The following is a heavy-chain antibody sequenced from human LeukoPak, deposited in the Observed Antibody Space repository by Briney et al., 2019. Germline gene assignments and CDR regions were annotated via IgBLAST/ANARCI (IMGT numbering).Heavy chain of an antibody. CDR1: GYTFTNYG. V-gene: IGHV1-18*01. Sequence: ASVKVSCKASGYTFTNYGMSWVRQAPGQGLEWMGWISAYNGNTKYAQRLQGRVTMTTDTSTSTAYMELRSLRSDDTAGYYCARDINYYYDSSGYNDYFDYWGQGTLVTVSS. J-gene: IGHJ4*02. D-gene: IGHD3-22*01. CDR2: ISAYNGNT. CDR3: ARDINYYYDSSGYNDYFDY.